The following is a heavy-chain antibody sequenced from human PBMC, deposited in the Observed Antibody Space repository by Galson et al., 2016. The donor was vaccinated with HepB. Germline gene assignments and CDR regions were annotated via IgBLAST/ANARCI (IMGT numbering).Heavy chain of an antibody. CDR2: IKSKTDGGTT. CDR3: RYGMDV. Sequence: SLRLSCAASGFTFSNAWMSWVRQAPGKGLEWVGRIKSKTDGGTTDYAAPVKGRFSTSRDDSKNTLYLQMNSLKAEDTAVYYCRYGMDVWGQGTTVTVSS. CDR1: GFTFSNAW. J-gene: IGHJ6*02. V-gene: IGHV3-15*01.